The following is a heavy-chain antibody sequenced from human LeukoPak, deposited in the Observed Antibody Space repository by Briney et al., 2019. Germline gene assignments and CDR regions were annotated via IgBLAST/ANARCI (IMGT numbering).Heavy chain of an antibody. V-gene: IGHV1-2*02. Sequence: ASVKVSCKTSGYTFSGYYMNWVRQAPGQGLEWMGWINPNSGGTNSAQKFQGRVTMTRDTSISTAYMELSRLRSDDTPVYYCARERVIVGPSDAFDIWGQGTMVTVSS. CDR2: INPNSGGT. J-gene: IGHJ3*02. CDR3: ARERVIVGPSDAFDI. D-gene: IGHD3-22*01. CDR1: GYTFSGYY.